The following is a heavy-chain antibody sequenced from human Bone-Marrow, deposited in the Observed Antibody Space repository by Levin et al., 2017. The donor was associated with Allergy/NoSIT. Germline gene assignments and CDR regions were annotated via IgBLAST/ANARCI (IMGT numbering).Heavy chain of an antibody. CDR3: ARGLGIYGDYPREWYY. J-gene: IGHJ4*02. V-gene: IGHV4-34*01. CDR2: INHSGST. CDR1: GGSFSGYY. D-gene: IGHD4-17*01. Sequence: SETLSLTCAVYGGSFSGYYWSWIRQPPGKGLEWIGEINHSGSTNYNPSLKSRVTISVDTSKNQFSLKLSSVTAADTAVYYCARGLGIYGDYPREWYYWGQGTLVTVSS.